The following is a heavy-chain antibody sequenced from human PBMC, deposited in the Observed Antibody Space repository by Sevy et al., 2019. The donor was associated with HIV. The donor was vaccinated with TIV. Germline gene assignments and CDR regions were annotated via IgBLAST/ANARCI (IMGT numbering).Heavy chain of an antibody. D-gene: IGHD3-22*01. V-gene: IGHV3-23*01. CDR2: ISGTGGSGDKT. J-gene: IGHJ4*02. CDR3: AGKYDSSGYFDY. Sequence: GGSLRLSCAASGFMFSNYAMNWVRQAPGKGLEWVAGISGTGGSGDKTNYADSVKGRFTISRDDSKNSLYLQLNSLRAEDTAIYYCAGKYDSSGYFDYWGQGTLVTVSS. CDR1: GFMFSNYA.